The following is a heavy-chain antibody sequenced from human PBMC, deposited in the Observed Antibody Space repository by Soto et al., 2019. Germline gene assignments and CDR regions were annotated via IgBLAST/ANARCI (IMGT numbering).Heavy chain of an antibody. V-gene: IGHV2-5*02. CDR2: IYWDDDK. CDR1: GFSLSTSGVG. J-gene: IGHJ3*02. CDR3: AHRVVDYVWGSYRYSAFDI. D-gene: IGHD3-16*02. Sequence: GSGPTLVNPTQTLTLTCTFSGFSLSTSGVGVGWIRQPPGKALEWLALIYWDDDKRYSPSLKSRLTITKDTSKNQVVLTMTNMDPVDTATYFCAHRVVDYVWGSYRYSAFDIWGQGTMVTVSS.